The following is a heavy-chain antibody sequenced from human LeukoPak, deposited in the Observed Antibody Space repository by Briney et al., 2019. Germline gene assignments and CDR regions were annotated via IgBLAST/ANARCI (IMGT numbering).Heavy chain of an antibody. CDR1: GGTFSSYA. V-gene: IGHV1-69*06. Sequence: ASVKVSCKASGGTFSSYAISWVRQAPGQGLEWMGGIIPIFGTANYAQKFQGRVTITADKSTSTAYMELSSLRSEDTAVYYCASLAVAAPSHFDYRGQGTLVTVSS. CDR2: IIPIFGTA. D-gene: IGHD2-15*01. J-gene: IGHJ4*02. CDR3: ASLAVAAPSHFDY.